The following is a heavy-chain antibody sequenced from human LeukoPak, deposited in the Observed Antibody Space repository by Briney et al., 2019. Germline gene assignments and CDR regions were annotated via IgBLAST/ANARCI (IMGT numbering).Heavy chain of an antibody. J-gene: IGHJ4*02. Sequence: GGSLRLSCAASGFTFSSYSMNWVRQAPGKGLEWVSGISWNSGSIVYADSVKGRFTISRDNAKNSLYLQMNSLRAEDTALYYCAKDVAAAGSVADYWGQGTLVTVSS. CDR2: ISWNSGSI. CDR3: AKDVAAAGSVADY. V-gene: IGHV3-9*01. CDR1: GFTFSSYS. D-gene: IGHD6-13*01.